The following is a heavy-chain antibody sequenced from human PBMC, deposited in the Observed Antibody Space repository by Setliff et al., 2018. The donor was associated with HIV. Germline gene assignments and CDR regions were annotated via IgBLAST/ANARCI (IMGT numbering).Heavy chain of an antibody. CDR1: GFTFSNYG. CDR2: IRYDGSDK. Sequence: GGSLRLSCELSGFTFSNYGMHWVRQAPGKGLEWVAFIRYDGSDKYYVDSVKGRFTVSRDNSKNTLYLQMNSLRPEDTALYYCAKDRLLDGSSWYYLDYGGQGTLVTVSS. D-gene: IGHD6-13*01. V-gene: IGHV3-30*02. J-gene: IGHJ4*02. CDR3: AKDRLLDGSSWYYLDY.